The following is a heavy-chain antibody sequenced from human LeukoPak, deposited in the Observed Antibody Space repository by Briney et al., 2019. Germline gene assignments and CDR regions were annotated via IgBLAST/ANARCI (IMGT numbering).Heavy chain of an antibody. Sequence: ASVKVSCKASGYTFTGYYMHWVRQAPGQGLEWMGWINPNSGGTNYAQKLQGRVTMTRDTSISTAYMELSRLRSDDTAVYYCAGGGMVRGAYRGPLGYWGQGTLVTVSS. CDR1: GYTFTGYY. J-gene: IGHJ4*02. V-gene: IGHV1-2*02. CDR2: INPNSGGT. CDR3: AGGGMVRGAYRGPLGY. D-gene: IGHD3-10*01.